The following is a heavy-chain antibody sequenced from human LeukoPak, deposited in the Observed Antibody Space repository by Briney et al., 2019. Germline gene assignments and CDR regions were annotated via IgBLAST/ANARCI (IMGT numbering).Heavy chain of an antibody. Sequence: ASVKVSCRASGYTFTSYGISWVRQAPGQGLEWMGWISAYNGNTNYAQKLQGRVTMTTDTSTSTAYMELRSLRSDGTAVYYCARDESLRVRGVPTHFDYWGQGTLVTVSS. V-gene: IGHV1-18*01. D-gene: IGHD3-10*01. CDR1: GYTFTSYG. J-gene: IGHJ4*02. CDR3: ARDESLRVRGVPTHFDY. CDR2: ISAYNGNT.